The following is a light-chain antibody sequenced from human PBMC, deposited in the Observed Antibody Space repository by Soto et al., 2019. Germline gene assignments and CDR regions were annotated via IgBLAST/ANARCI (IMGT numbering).Light chain of an antibody. Sequence: QSVLTQPPSASGSPGQSVTISCTGTSSDVGGYNFVSWYQQHPGKAPKLMIHEVTKRPSGVPDRFSGSKSGNTASLTVSGLQPEDEADYYCSSYAGSNNRFVFGTGTKLTVL. V-gene: IGLV2-8*01. CDR3: SSYAGSNNRFV. J-gene: IGLJ1*01. CDR2: EVT. CDR1: SSDVGGYNF.